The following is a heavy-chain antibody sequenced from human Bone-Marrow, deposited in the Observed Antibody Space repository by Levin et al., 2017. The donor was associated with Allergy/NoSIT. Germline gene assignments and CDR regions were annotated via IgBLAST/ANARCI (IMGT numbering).Heavy chain of an antibody. CDR3: TRGTFSDS. V-gene: IGHV3-11*06. CDR1: GFTFSDYY. D-gene: IGHD3-10*01. Sequence: LSLTCAASGFTFSDYYMTWIRQAPGKGLEWVAHISRNSTYRNYADSLEGRFTISRDNAENSLYLQINSLRVDDTAVYFCTRGTFSDSWGQGTLVTVSS. CDR2: ISRNSTYR. J-gene: IGHJ4*02.